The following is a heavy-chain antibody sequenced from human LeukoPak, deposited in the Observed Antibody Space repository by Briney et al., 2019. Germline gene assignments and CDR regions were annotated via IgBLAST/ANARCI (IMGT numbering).Heavy chain of an antibody. CDR2: ISYDGSNK. CDR1: GFTFSSYG. Sequence: GRSLRLSCAASGFTFSSYGRHWVRQAPGKGLEWVAVISYDGSNKYYADSVKGRFTISRDNSKNTLYLQMNSLRAEDTAVYYCAKDPRYCSSTSCYYYGMDVWGKGTTVTVSS. D-gene: IGHD2-2*01. CDR3: AKDPRYCSSTSCYYYGMDV. V-gene: IGHV3-30*18. J-gene: IGHJ6*04.